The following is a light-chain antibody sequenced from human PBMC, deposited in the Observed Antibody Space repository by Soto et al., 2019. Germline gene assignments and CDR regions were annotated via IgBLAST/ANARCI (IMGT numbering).Light chain of an antibody. CDR2: GAS. CDR3: QQYYDWPPNT. J-gene: IGKJ2*01. V-gene: IGKV3D-15*01. Sequence: TQSPALLSVSPGETATLSCKASQPIAIKLAWYQQSPGQTPRLLIYGASTRASGVPDRFSGSGSGTDFTLTITSPQPEDFVTYYCQQYYDWPPNTFGQGTKLDIK. CDR1: QPIAIK.